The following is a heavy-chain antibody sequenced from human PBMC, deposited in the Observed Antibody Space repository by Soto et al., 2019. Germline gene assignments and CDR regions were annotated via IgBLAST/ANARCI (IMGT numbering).Heavy chain of an antibody. CDR2: IYYSGST. V-gene: IGHV4-59*01. J-gene: IGHJ4*02. CDR3: ARRVAVDDMQYYFDY. Sequence: TSETLSLTCTVSGGSISSYYWSWIRQPPGKGLEWIGYIYYSGSTNYNPSLKSRVTISVDTSKNQFSLKLSSVTAADTAVYYCARRVAVDDMQYYFDYWGQGTLVTVSS. D-gene: IGHD6-19*01. CDR1: GGSISSYY.